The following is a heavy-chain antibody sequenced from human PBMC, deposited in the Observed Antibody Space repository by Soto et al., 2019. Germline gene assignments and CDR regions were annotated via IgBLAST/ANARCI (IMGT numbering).Heavy chain of an antibody. J-gene: IGHJ4*02. CDR2: ISSSSSYT. CDR3: ARVATVTLFDY. D-gene: IGHD4-17*01. Sequence: SLRLSCASSGFTFSEYYMSWIRQDPGKGMEWVSFISSSSSYTNYSDSVKGRFTISRDNAKNSLYLQMNSLRAEDTAVYYCARVATVTLFDYWGQGTLVTVSS. V-gene: IGHV3-11*06. CDR1: GFTFSEYY.